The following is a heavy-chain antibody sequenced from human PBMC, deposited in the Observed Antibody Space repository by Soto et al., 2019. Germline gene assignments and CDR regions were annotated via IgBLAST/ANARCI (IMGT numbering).Heavy chain of an antibody. J-gene: IGHJ2*01. Sequence: QVQLVQSGAEVKKPGSSVKVSCKASGGTFSSYAISWVGQAPGQVLEWMGGIIPIFGTANYAQKFQDRVTITADESTSTAYMELSSLRSEDTAVYYCARNKPLSGIYWYFDLWGRGTLVTVSS. CDR1: GGTFSSYA. D-gene: IGHD1-26*01. CDR2: IIPIFGTA. CDR3: ARNKPLSGIYWYFDL. V-gene: IGHV1-69*12.